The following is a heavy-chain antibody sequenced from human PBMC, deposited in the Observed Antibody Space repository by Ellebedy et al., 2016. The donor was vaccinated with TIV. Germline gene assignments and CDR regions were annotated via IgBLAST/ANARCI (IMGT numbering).Heavy chain of an antibody. D-gene: IGHD3-16*01. J-gene: IGHJ6*02. CDR1: GGSISSYY. CDR2: IYYSGRT. CDR3: ARGWFGSGMGV. V-gene: IGHV4-59*12. Sequence: SETLSLTCTVSGGSISSYYWSWIRQPPGKGLEWIGDIYYSGRTNYNPSLKSRITISVDTSKNQFSLQLNSVIPDDTAVYYCARGWFGSGMGVWGQGTTVTVSS.